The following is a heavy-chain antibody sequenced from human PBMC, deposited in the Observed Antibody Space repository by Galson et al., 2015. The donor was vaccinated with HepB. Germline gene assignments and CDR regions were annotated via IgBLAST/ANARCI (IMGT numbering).Heavy chain of an antibody. CDR3: ARIIAAAGSPGIGEDY. CDR2: INTNTGNP. V-gene: IGHV7-4-1*02. D-gene: IGHD6-13*01. Sequence: SVKVSCKAYAYTYTSYAMNGVRQAPGQGLEWMGWINTNTGNPTYAQGFTGRFVFSLDTSVSTAYLQISSLKAEDTAVYYCARIIAAAGSPGIGEDYWGQGTLVTVSS. J-gene: IGHJ4*02. CDR1: AYTYTSYA.